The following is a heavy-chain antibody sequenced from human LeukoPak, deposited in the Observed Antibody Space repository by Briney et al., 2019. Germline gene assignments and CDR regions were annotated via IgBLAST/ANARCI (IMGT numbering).Heavy chain of an antibody. J-gene: IGHJ4*02. V-gene: IGHV3-49*04. D-gene: IGHD6-13*01. CDR3: LTRIAAVGEIDF. CDR2: IRSKAYGGTT. CDR1: GFTFGDYG. Sequence: SGGSLRLSCATSGFTFGDYGVTWVRQAPGRGLEWVGVIRSKAYGGTTDYAASVQGRFIISRDDSRSIAYLQMNSLKTEDTALYYCLTRIAAVGEIDFWGQGTLVTVSS.